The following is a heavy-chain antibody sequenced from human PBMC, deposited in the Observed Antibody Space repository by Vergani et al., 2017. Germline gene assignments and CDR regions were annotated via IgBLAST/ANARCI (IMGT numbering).Heavy chain of an antibody. Sequence: QLQLQESGPGLVKPSETLSLTCTVSGGSISSSSYYWGWIRQPPGKGLEWIGSIYYSGSTYYNPSLKSRVTITRDTSTSTVYVEVTSLRSDDTAVYYCAREPPLTGFFDYWGQGTLVTVSS. D-gene: IGHD3-9*01. V-gene: IGHV4-39*02. CDR3: AREPPLTGFFDY. J-gene: IGHJ4*02. CDR1: GGSISSSSYY. CDR2: IYYSGST.